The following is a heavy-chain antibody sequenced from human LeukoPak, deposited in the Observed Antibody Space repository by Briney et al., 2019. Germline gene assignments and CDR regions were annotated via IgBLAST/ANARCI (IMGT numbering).Heavy chain of an antibody. V-gene: IGHV1-8*01. Sequence: ASVKVSCKASGYTFTSYDINWVRQATGQGLEWMGWMNPNSGNTGYAQKFQGRVTMTRNTSISTAYMELNSLRAEDTAVYYCARDMGGIVVVPADGYFDYWGQGTLVTVSS. J-gene: IGHJ4*02. CDR2: MNPNSGNT. CDR1: GYTFTSYD. CDR3: ARDMGGIVVVPADGYFDY. D-gene: IGHD2-2*01.